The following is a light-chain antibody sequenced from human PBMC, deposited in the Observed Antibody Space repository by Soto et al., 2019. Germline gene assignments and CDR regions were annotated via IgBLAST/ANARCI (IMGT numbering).Light chain of an antibody. CDR2: GAS. V-gene: IGKV3-15*01. Sequence: EVVMTQSPDTLSVSPGERATLSCRASHSVSFNLAWYQQKPGQAPRLLIFGASSRATGVPARFSGSGSGTEFTLTISSLQSEDFAIYYCLQYDNRPPPFYTFGQGTKVDIK. J-gene: IGKJ2*01. CDR3: LQYDNRPPPFYT. CDR1: HSVSFN.